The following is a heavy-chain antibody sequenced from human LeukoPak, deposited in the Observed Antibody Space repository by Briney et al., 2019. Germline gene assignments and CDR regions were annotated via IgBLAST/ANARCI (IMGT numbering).Heavy chain of an antibody. V-gene: IGHV7-4-1*02. CDR3: ARPYCNGGSCYRPPYGMDV. D-gene: IGHD2-15*01. Sequence: ASVKVSCKASGYTLTRYAMNWVRQAPGQGLEWMGWLNTNTGNPTYAQGFTGRFVFSLDTSVSTAYLQISSLKAEDTAVYYCARPYCNGGSCYRPPYGMDVWGQGTTVTVSS. CDR2: LNTNTGNP. CDR1: GYTLTRYA. J-gene: IGHJ6*02.